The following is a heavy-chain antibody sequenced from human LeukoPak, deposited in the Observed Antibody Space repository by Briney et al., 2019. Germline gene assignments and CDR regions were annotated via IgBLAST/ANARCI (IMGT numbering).Heavy chain of an antibody. CDR3: ASSRGSWPDYFDY. Sequence: LSLTCAVYGGSFSGYYWSWIRQPPGKGLEWISYISSSGSTIYYADSVKGRFTISRDNAKNSLYLQMNSLRAEDTAVYYCASSRGSWPDYFDYWGQGTLVTVSS. CDR1: GGSFSGYY. V-gene: IGHV3-11*04. D-gene: IGHD6-13*01. CDR2: ISSSGSTI. J-gene: IGHJ4*02.